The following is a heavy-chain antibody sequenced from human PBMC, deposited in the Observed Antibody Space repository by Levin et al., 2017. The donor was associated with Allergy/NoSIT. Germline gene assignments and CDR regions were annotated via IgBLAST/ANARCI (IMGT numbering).Heavy chain of an antibody. V-gene: IGHV3-7*01. CDR1: EFTFGNYW. Sequence: GGSLRLSCAASEFTFGNYWMSWVRQAPGKGLEWVANIKQDGSEKNYVDSVRGRFTISRDNAKSSVYLQMNSLRVEDTAVYYCARDKDRYGDYVGYWGQGTLVTVSS. J-gene: IGHJ4*02. CDR3: ARDKDRYGDYVGY. D-gene: IGHD4/OR15-4a*01. CDR2: IKQDGSEK.